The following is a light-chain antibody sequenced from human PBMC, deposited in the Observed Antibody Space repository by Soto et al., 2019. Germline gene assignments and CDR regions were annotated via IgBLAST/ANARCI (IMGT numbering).Light chain of an antibody. V-gene: IGKV3D-20*02. Sequence: IVLTQSPGTLSLSPGARATLSCRASQSVSSSYLAWYQQKPGQAPRLLIYDASNRATGIPARFSGSGSGTDFTLTISSLEPEDFAVYYCQQRSNWSITFGQGTKVDIK. J-gene: IGKJ1*01. CDR1: QSVSSSY. CDR2: DAS. CDR3: QQRSNWSIT.